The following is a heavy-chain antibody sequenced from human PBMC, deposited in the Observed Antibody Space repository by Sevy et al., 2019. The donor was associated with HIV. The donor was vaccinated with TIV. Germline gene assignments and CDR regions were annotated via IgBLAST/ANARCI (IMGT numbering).Heavy chain of an antibody. CDR2: VYSSGRT. V-gene: IGHV4-61*02. CDR1: GDSISSGNHW. D-gene: IGHD3-10*01. J-gene: IGHJ6*02. Sequence: SETLSLTCTVSGDSISSGNHWWSWIRQPAGKGLEWIGRVYSSGRTMYYSSLKSRVTMSVDTSKNQFSLMVSSLIAADTAIYYCARDGIRRDYYHGMDVWGQGTTVTVSS. CDR3: ARDGIRRDYYHGMDV.